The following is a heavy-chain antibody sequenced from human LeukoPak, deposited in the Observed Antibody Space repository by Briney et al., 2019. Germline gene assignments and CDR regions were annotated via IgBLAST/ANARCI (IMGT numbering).Heavy chain of an antibody. CDR3: AGGIVVVTAFRAFDI. CDR2: ISYDGSNK. D-gene: IGHD2-21*02. CDR1: GFTFSRYG. J-gene: IGHJ3*02. Sequence: PGGSLRLSCAASGFTFSRYGLHWVRQAPGKGLEWVAVISYDGSNKYYADSVKGRFTISRDNSKNTLYLQMNSLRAEDTAVYYCAGGIVVVTAFRAFDIWGQGTMVTVSS. V-gene: IGHV3-30*03.